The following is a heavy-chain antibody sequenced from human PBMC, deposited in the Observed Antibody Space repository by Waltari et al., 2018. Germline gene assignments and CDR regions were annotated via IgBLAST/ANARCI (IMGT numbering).Heavy chain of an antibody. CDR1: GGSIRSIY. D-gene: IGHD4-17*01. V-gene: IGHV4-4*07. J-gene: IGHJ4*02. CDR2: IYSRGRT. CDR3: ARFNDYGGKVFDY. Sequence: QVQLQESGPGLVKPSETLSLTCTVSGGSIRSIYWSWIRQPAGKGLEWIGRIYSRGRTNYKPSLTSRLTMSVDTSKNQFSLKLTSVTAADTAVYYCARFNDYGGKVFDYWGQGTLVTVSS.